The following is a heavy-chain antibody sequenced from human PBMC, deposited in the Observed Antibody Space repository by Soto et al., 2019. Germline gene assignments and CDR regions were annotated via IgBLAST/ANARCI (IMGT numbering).Heavy chain of an antibody. D-gene: IGHD1-7*01. Sequence: QVQLVQSGAEVKKPGASVKVSCKASGYTFTSYGISWVRQAPGQGLEWMGWISAYNGNTNYAQKLLGRVTMTTDTSTSIAYMELRSLRSVDTAVYYCASALNWKYIPDYWGKGTLVTVSS. CDR3: ASALNWKYIPDY. CDR2: ISAYNGNT. CDR1: GYTFTSYG. V-gene: IGHV1-18*01. J-gene: IGHJ4*02.